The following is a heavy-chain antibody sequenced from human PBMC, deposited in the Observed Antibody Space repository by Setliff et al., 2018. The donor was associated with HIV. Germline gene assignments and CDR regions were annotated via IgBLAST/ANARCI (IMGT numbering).Heavy chain of an antibody. J-gene: IGHJ4*02. D-gene: IGHD6-19*01. V-gene: IGHV4-30-4*01. CDR2: FMYTDIHYVNYLN. CDR1: GASFVGDNH. Sequence: SETLSLTCAVSGASFVGDNHWSWIRQTPERGLEWIAYFMYTDIHYVNYLNYRNPSLASRLSISVDKSKNQFSLTLSSVTAADSAVYYCARARSDWYNVRPYYFDLWGQGTPVTVSS. CDR3: ARARSDWYNVRPYYFDL.